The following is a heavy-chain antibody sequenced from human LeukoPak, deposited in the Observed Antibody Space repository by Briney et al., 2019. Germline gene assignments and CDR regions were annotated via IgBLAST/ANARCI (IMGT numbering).Heavy chain of an antibody. V-gene: IGHV4-39*07. CDR1: GGSISNSGYY. CDR3: ARELIAAPVLGAFDI. Sequence: SETLSLTCTVSGGSISNSGYYWGWFRQPPGKGLEWIGSIYYSGSSYYNPSLKSRVTISLDASKKQISLNLSSVTAADTAVYYCARELIAAPVLGAFDIWGPGTMVTVSS. J-gene: IGHJ3*02. D-gene: IGHD6-6*01. CDR2: IYYSGSS.